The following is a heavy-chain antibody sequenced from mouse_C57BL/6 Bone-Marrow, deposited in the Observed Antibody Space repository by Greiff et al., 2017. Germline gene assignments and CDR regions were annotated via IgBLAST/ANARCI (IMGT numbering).Heavy chain of an antibody. CDR2: IDPENGDT. J-gene: IGHJ2*01. V-gene: IGHV14-4*01. Sequence: VQLQQSGAELVRPGASVKLSCTASGFNIKDDYMHWVKQRPELGLEWIGWIDPENGDTEYASKFQGKATITADTSSNTAYLQLSSLTSEDTAVYYCTTTVVYFDFWGQGTTLTVSS. CDR1: GFNIKDDY. D-gene: IGHD1-1*01. CDR3: TTTVVYFDF.